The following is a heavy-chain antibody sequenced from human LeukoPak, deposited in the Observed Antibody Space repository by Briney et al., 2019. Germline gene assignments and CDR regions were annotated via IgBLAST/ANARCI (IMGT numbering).Heavy chain of an antibody. CDR3: AKVLEQLVPDY. CDR2: ISSSSSYI. V-gene: IGHV3-21*01. J-gene: IGHJ4*02. D-gene: IGHD6-6*01. CDR1: GFTFSNYG. Sequence: PGGSLRLSCAASGFTFSNYGMNWVRQAPGKGLEWVSYISSSSSYIYYADSVKGRFTISRDNAKNSLYLQMNSLGAEDTAVYYCAKVLEQLVPDYWGQGTLVTVSS.